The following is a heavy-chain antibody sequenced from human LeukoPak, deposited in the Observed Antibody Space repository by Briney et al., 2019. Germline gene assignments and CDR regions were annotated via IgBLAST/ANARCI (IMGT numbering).Heavy chain of an antibody. V-gene: IGHV3-23*01. D-gene: IGHD2-2*01. J-gene: IGHJ6*02. CDR2: ISRRGDTK. Sequence: GGSLRLSCAASGFTVSSCYMSWVRQAPGKGLEWVSVISRRGDTKYYADSVKGRFTISRDNSKNTVFLQMNSLSADDTATYYCAKGGDVAVVPAAGPYYAMDVWGQGTTVTVSS. CDR1: GFTVSSCY. CDR3: AKGGDVAVVPAAGPYYAMDV.